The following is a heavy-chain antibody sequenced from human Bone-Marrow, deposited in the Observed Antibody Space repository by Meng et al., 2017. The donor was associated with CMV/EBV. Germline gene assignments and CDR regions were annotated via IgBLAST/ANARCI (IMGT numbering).Heavy chain of an antibody. V-gene: IGHV3-23*01. J-gene: IGHJ2*01. CDR3: AKTRRHQGWYFDL. Sequence: CAASGFTFSSYAMSWVRQAPGKGLEWVSAISGSGGSTYYADSVKGRFTISRDNSKNTLYLQMNSLRAEDTAVYYCAKTRRHQGWYFDLWGRGTLVTVSS. CDR1: GFTFSSYA. CDR2: ISGSGGST.